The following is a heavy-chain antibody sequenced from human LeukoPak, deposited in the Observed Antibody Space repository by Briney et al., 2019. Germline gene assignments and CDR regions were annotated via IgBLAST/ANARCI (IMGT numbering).Heavy chain of an antibody. CDR2: IWYDGSNK. CDR1: GFTFSSYG. J-gene: IGHJ4*02. Sequence: PGGSLRLSCAASGFTFSSYGMHWVRQAPGKGLEWVAVIWYDGSNKYYADSVKGRFTISRDNSKNTLYLQMNSLRAEDTAVYYCARDAYDFWSGYFRYFDYWGQGTLVTVPS. D-gene: IGHD3-3*01. CDR3: ARDAYDFWSGYFRYFDY. V-gene: IGHV3-33*01.